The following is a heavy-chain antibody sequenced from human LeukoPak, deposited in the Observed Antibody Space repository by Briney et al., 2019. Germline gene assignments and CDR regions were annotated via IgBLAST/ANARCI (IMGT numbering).Heavy chain of an antibody. J-gene: IGHJ5*02. CDR2: IKPNSGGT. CDR1: GYIFADYY. D-gene: IGHD3-10*01. V-gene: IGHV1-2*02. CDR3: ATNILVRDIINWFDP. Sequence: ASVKVSCKASGYIFADYYIHWVRQAPGQGLEWMGWIKPNSGGTRSAQKFQGRVTMTRDTSISTAYMELSSLRHDDTAVHYCATNILVRDIINWFDPWGQGTLVTVSS.